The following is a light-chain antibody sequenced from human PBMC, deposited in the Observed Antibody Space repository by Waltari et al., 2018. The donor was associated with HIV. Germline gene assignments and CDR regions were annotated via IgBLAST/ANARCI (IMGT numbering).Light chain of an antibody. J-gene: IGLJ2*01. Sequence: QSALTQPASESGSPGKSITISCIGSSSYIGAYNFVSWYQQRPGKAPKLMIYEVSDRPSGSSNRFSGSKSGITASLTISGLQADDEADYYCASYTRSGILLFGGGTRLTVL. V-gene: IGLV2-14*01. CDR2: EVS. CDR1: SSYIGAYNF. CDR3: ASYTRSGILL.